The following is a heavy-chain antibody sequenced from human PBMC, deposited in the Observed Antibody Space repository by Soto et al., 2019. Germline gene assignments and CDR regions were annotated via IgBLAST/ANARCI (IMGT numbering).Heavy chain of an antibody. CDR3: TREGRSLRYCSSTSCYISNERDYYYYGMDV. Sequence: PGGSLRLSCTASGFTFGDYAMSWVRQAPGKGLEWVGFIRSKAYGGTTEYAASVKGRFTISRDDSKSIAYLQMNSLKTEDTAVYYCTREGRSLRYCSSTSCYISNERDYYYYGMDVWGQGTTVTVSS. CDR1: GFTFGDYA. D-gene: IGHD2-2*02. J-gene: IGHJ6*02. CDR2: IRSKAYGGTT. V-gene: IGHV3-49*04.